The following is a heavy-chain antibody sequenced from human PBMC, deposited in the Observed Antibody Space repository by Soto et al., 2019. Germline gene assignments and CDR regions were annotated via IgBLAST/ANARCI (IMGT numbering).Heavy chain of an antibody. Sequence: SLRLSCLVSGLTVTSNSMNWVRQAPGKGLEWVSIIDSGGRTNYADSVKGRFAISRDTSRNTLYLQMNILRVEDTAVYYCARDNPLFSFGYQRGSYFDYWGQGALVTVSS. J-gene: IGHJ4*02. V-gene: IGHV3-66*01. D-gene: IGHD3-22*01. CDR2: IDSGGRT. CDR3: ARDNPLFSFGYQRGSYFDY. CDR1: GLTVTSNS.